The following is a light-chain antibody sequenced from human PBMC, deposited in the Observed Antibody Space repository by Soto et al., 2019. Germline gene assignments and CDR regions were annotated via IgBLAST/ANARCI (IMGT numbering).Light chain of an antibody. Sequence: DIVLTQSPGTLSLSPGERATLSCRASQTVSSKYLAWYQQKPGQPPRVLIYDTSIRATGIPERFSGGGSGTDFTLTITRLESEDFAVYYCQQYGSSLFTFGRGTKVDF. V-gene: IGKV3-20*01. CDR2: DTS. CDR3: QQYGSSLFT. CDR1: QTVSSKY. J-gene: IGKJ3*01.